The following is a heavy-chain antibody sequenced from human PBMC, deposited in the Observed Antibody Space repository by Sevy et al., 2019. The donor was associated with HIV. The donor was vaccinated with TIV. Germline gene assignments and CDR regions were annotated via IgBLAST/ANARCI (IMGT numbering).Heavy chain of an antibody. CDR1: GFTFSTYN. V-gene: IGHV3-48*01. Sequence: GGSLRLSCAASGFTFSTYNMHWVRQAPGKGLEWVSYISSTSNTIYYADSVKGRFTISRDNADNSLYLQMKSLRAEDTALYYCARIGMITFGGATRGAFDIRGQGTMVTVSS. CDR2: ISSTSNTI. J-gene: IGHJ3*02. D-gene: IGHD3-16*01. CDR3: ARIGMITFGGATRGAFDI.